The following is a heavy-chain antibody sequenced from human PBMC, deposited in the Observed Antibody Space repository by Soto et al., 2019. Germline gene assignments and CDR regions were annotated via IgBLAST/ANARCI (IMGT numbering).Heavy chain of an antibody. Sequence: SVKVSCKASGGTFSSYAISWVRQAPGQGLEWMGGIIPIFGTANYAQKFQGRVTITADESTSTAYMELSSLRSEDTAVYYCASESRGYDILTGYSPFDYWGQGTLVTV. D-gene: IGHD3-9*01. CDR3: ASESRGYDILTGYSPFDY. CDR1: GGTFSSYA. CDR2: IIPIFGTA. J-gene: IGHJ4*02. V-gene: IGHV1-69*13.